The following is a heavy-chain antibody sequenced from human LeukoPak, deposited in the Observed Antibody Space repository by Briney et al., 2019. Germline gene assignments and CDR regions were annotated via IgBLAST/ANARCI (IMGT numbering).Heavy chain of an antibody. D-gene: IGHD1-26*01. CDR2: INPDGSTT. CDR3: ARVSVGAYQFDY. V-gene: IGHV3-74*01. J-gene: IGHJ4*02. Sequence: GGSLRLSCAASGFTFSRYWMHWVRQAPGKGLVWVSRINPDGSTTSYADSVKGRFTISRDNAKNTLYLQMNSLRAEDTAVYYCARVSVGAYQFDYWAREPWSPSPQ. CDR1: GFTFSRYW.